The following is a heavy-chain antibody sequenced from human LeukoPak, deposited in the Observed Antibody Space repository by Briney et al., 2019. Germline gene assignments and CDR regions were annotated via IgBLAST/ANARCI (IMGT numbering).Heavy chain of an antibody. CDR3: ARYGWVITVREMGDLDY. Sequence: GRSLRLSCAASGFTFSSYGMHWVRQAPGKGLEWVAVIWYDGSNKYYADSVKGRFTISRDNSKNTLYLQMNSLRAEDTAVYYCARYGWVITVREMGDLDYWGQGTLVTVSS. CDR2: IWYDGSNK. V-gene: IGHV3-33*01. CDR1: GFTFSSYG. J-gene: IGHJ4*02. D-gene: IGHD5-24*01.